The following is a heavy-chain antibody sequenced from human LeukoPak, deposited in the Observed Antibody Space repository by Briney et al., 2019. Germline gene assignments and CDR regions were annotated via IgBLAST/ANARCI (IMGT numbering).Heavy chain of an antibody. V-gene: IGHV4-39*07. Sequence: SETLSLTCSISDDSINNDRYFWAWIRQPPGKGLEWIASINYSGRTYYNPSLNSRLIISVDTAKNQFSLNLTSVTAADTAVYYCARAMSIAARLQTIFDYWGQGTLVTVSS. CDR3: ARAMSIAARLQTIFDY. J-gene: IGHJ4*02. D-gene: IGHD6-6*01. CDR1: DDSINNDRYF. CDR2: INYSGRT.